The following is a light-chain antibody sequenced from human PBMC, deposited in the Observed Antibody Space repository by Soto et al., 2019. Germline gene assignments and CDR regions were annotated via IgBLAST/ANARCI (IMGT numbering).Light chain of an antibody. CDR1: QSISSY. CDR2: AAS. CDR3: QQSYSTPLP. V-gene: IGKV1-39*01. J-gene: IGKJ1*01. Sequence: DIQMTQSPSSLSASVGDRVTITCRASQSISSYLNWYQQKPGKAPKLLIYAASSLQSGVPSRFSGSGSGTDFTLTISSQQPEDFATYYCQQSYSTPLPFGQGTKVEIK.